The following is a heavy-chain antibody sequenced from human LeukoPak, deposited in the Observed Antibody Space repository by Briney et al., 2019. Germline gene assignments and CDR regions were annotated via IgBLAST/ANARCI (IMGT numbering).Heavy chain of an antibody. Sequence: AASVKVSCKASGYTFTSYGISWVRQAPGQGLEWMGWISAYNGNTNYAQKLQGRVTMTTDTSTSTAYMELRSLRSDDTAVYYCARDLFTGYDLRVPWFDPWGQGTLVTVSS. V-gene: IGHV1-18*01. CDR3: ARDLFTGYDLRVPWFDP. D-gene: IGHD5-12*01. CDR1: GYTFTSYG. J-gene: IGHJ5*02. CDR2: ISAYNGNT.